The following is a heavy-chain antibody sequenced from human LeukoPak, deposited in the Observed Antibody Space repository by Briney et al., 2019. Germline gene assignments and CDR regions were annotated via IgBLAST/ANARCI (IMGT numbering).Heavy chain of an antibody. V-gene: IGHV3-21*01. CDR3: ARDISYSSSSPYYFDY. Sequence: GGSLRLSCTPSGFTFSSHAMSWVRQAPGKGLEWVSSISSSSSYIYYADSVKGRFTISRDNAKNSLYLQMNSLRAEDTAVYYCARDISYSSSSPYYFDYWGQGTLVTVSS. CDR2: ISSSSSYI. CDR1: GFTFSSHA. J-gene: IGHJ4*02. D-gene: IGHD6-6*01.